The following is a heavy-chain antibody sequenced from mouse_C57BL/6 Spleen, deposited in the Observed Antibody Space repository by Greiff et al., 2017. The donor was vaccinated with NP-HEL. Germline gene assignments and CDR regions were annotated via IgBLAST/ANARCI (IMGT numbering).Heavy chain of an antibody. CDR1: GYSITSGYD. CDR2: ISYSGST. CDR3: ARAHLGGNYFDY. D-gene: IGHD4-1*01. V-gene: IGHV3-1*01. J-gene: IGHJ2*01. Sequence: DVKLQESGPGMVKPSQSLSLTCTVTGYSITSGYDWHWIRHFPGNKLEWMGYISYSGSTNYNPSLKSRISITHDTSKNHFFLKLNSVTTEDTATYYRARAHLGGNYFDYWGQGTTLTVSS.